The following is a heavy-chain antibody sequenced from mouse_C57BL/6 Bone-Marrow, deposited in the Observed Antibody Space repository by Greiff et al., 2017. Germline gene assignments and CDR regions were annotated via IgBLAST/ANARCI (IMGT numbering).Heavy chain of an antibody. D-gene: IGHD2-5*01. CDR2: IYPRDGST. J-gene: IGHJ2*01. Sequence: VHLVESGPELVKPGASVKLSCKASGYTFTSYDINWVKQRPGQGLEWIGWIYPRDGSTKYDEKFKGKATLTVDTSSSTAYMELHSLTSEDSAVYFCARDRIYSNLDYWGQGTTLTVSS. CDR3: ARDRIYSNLDY. CDR1: GYTFTSYD. V-gene: IGHV1-85*01.